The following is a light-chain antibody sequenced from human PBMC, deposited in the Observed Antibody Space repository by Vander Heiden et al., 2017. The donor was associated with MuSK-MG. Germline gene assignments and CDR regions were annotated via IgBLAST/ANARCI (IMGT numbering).Light chain of an antibody. Sequence: DIQMTQTPSSLSASVGDRVTITCRASQSISSYLSWYQQKPGKAPKLLIYVASSLQSRVPARLSRSGSGTDFTLTMRSLQPEDFTTYYSQECDSTAYTFGQGTKLEIK. CDR2: VAS. CDR1: QSISSY. J-gene: IGKJ2*01. V-gene: IGKV1-39*01. CDR3: QECDSTAYT.